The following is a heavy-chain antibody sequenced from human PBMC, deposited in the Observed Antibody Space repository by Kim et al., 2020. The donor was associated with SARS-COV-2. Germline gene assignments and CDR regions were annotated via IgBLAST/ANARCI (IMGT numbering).Heavy chain of an antibody. CDR1: GGSISSSSYY. J-gene: IGHJ4*02. CDR2: IYYSGST. D-gene: IGHD1-7*01. V-gene: IGHV4-39*01. CDR3: SEGPVGIIGTRDN. Sequence: SETLSLTCTVSGGSISSSSYYWGWIRQPPGKGLEWIGSIYYSGSTYYNPSLKSRVTISVDTAKNQFSLKLSSLTAADTVVYYCSEGPVGIIGTRDNWGQG.